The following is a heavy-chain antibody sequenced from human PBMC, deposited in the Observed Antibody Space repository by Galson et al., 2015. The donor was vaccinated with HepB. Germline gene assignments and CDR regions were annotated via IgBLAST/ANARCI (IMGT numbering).Heavy chain of an antibody. CDR3: AKFDQGWELNGYFDY. CDR2: ISGSGDNT. D-gene: IGHD1-26*01. Sequence: SLRLSCAASGFTFSNYAMTWVRQAPGKGLEWVSGISGSGDNTYYADSVKGRFTISRDNSKNTLYLQMDSLRAEDTAVYYCAKFDQGWELNGYFDYWGQGTLVTVSS. CDR1: GFTFSNYA. V-gene: IGHV3-23*01. J-gene: IGHJ4*02.